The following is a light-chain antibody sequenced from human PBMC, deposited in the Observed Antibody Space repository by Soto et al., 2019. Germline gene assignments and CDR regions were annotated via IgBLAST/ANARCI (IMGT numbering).Light chain of an antibody. CDR2: LGS. V-gene: IGKV2-28*01. CDR1: QSLLHSNGYNY. CDR3: MQALQTLWT. Sequence: DIVVAQFPLSLPVTPGEPGSISCRSSQSLLHSNGYNYLDWYLQKPGQSPQLLIYLGSNRASGVPDRFSGSGSGTDFTLKISRVEAEDVGVYYCMQALQTLWTFGQGTKV. J-gene: IGKJ1*01.